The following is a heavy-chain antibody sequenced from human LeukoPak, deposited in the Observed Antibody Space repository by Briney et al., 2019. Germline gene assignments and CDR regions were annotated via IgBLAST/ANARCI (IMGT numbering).Heavy chain of an antibody. J-gene: IGHJ3*02. V-gene: IGHV5-51*01. CDR1: GYSFTSYW. Sequence: GESLKISCKGSGYSFTSYWIGWARQMPGKGLEWMGIIYPGDSDTRYSPSFQGQVTISADKSISTAYLQWSSLKASDTAMYYCARRRGVQLWLRGAFDIWGQGTMVTVSS. CDR2: IYPGDSDT. D-gene: IGHD5-18*01. CDR3: ARRRGVQLWLRGAFDI.